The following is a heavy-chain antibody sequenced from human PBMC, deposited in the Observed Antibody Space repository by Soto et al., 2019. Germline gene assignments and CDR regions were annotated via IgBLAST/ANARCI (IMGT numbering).Heavy chain of an antibody. V-gene: IGHV3-23*01. CDR1: GFTFSSYV. CDR3: AKETREGCGGDCVGVDS. J-gene: IGHJ4*02. Sequence: GGSLRLSCAASGFTFSSYVMSWVRQAPGKGLEWVSAISGSGGNTFYADSVKGRFTVSRDNSKNTLYLQMNSLRAEDTAVYYCAKETREGCGGDCVGVDSWGQGT. CDR2: ISGSGGNT. D-gene: IGHD2-21*02.